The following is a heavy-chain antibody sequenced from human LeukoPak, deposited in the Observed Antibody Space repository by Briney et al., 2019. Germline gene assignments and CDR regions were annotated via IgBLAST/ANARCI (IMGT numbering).Heavy chain of an antibody. V-gene: IGHV1-24*01. D-gene: IGHD6-13*01. CDR2: FDPEDGET. CDR1: GYTLTELS. J-gene: IGHJ4*02. CDR3: ATDPFGGIAAAPFFDY. Sequence: ASVKVSCKVSGYTLTELSMHWVRQAPGKGLEWMGGFDPEDGETIYAQKFQGRVTMTEDTSTDTAYMELSSLRSEDTAVYYCATDPFGGIAAAPFFDYWGQGTLVTVSS.